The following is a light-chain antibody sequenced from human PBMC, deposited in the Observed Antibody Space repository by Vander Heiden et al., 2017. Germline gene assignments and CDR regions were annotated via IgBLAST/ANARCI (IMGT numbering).Light chain of an antibody. CDR1: QSISSY. Sequence: IKMTQSPSSLSASVGDRVTITCRASQSISSYLNWYQQKPGKAPKLLIYAASSLQSGVPSRFSGSGSGTDFTLTISSLQPEDFATYYCQQSDSTPLYTFGQGTKLEIK. CDR3: QQSDSTPLYT. J-gene: IGKJ2*01. CDR2: AAS. V-gene: IGKV1-39*01.